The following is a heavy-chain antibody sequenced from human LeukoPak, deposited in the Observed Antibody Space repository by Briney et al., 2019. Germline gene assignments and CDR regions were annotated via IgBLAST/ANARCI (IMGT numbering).Heavy chain of an antibody. Sequence: PGGSLRPSCAASGFTFSSYAMSWVRQAPGKGLEWVSAISGSGGSTYYADSVKGRFTISRGNSKNTLYLQMNSLRAEDTAAYYCASRSTMVRSNRYGMDVWGQGTTVTVSS. CDR3: ASRSTMVRSNRYGMDV. CDR1: GFTFSSYA. D-gene: IGHD3-10*01. V-gene: IGHV3-23*01. J-gene: IGHJ6*02. CDR2: ISGSGGST.